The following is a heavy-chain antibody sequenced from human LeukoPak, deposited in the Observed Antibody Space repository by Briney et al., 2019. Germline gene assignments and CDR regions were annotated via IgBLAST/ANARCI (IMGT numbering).Heavy chain of an antibody. CDR2: ISAYNGNT. D-gene: IGHD3-10*01. V-gene: IGHV1-18*01. CDR1: GYTFINYG. Sequence: ASVEVSCKASGYTFINYGINWVRQAPGQGLEWMGWISAYNGNTNYAQSLQGRVTMTTDTSTSTVYMEMRSLTSDDTAVYYCARDLDQYNGRFGGFGHDFWGQGTLVTVSS. J-gene: IGHJ4*02. CDR3: ARDLDQYNGRFGGFGHDF.